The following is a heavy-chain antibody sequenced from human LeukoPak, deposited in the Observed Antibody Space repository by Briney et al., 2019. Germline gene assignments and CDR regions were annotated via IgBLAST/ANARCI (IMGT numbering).Heavy chain of an antibody. CDR3: ARDPHIVVVPAASGWFDP. J-gene: IGHJ5*02. CDR2: ICTSGST. V-gene: IGHV4-4*07. CDR1: GGPISSYY. Sequence: PSETLSLTCTVSGGPISSYYWSWIRQPAGKGLEWIGRICTSGSTNYNPSLKSRVTMSVDTSKNQFSLKLSSVTDADTAVYYCARDPHIVVVPAASGWFDPWGQGTLITVSS. D-gene: IGHD2-2*01.